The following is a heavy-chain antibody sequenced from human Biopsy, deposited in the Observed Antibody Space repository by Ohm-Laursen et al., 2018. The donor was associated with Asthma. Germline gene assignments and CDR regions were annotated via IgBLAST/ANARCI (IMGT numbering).Heavy chain of an antibody. Sequence: ASVMVSCKTSGYTFNSAGITWVRQAPGQGLEWMGWISVYNGNTKVAQKLQDRVTMITDTSTSTAYMELRSLRSDDTAVYFCARAVDYSHYYGIDVWGQGITVTVS. D-gene: IGHD3-10*01. CDR2: ISVYNGNT. CDR3: ARAVDYSHYYGIDV. V-gene: IGHV1-18*01. CDR1: GYTFNSAG. J-gene: IGHJ6*02.